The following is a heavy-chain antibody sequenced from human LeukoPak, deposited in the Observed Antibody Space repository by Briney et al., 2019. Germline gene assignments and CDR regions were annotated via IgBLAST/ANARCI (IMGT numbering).Heavy chain of an antibody. Sequence: SETLSLTCTVSGGSISSYYWSWIRQPPGKGLECIGSIYYSGSTNYNPSLKSRVTISVDTSKNQFSLRLSSVTAADTAVYYCARRRGYSNKEAFDYWGQGTLVTVSS. CDR3: ARRRGYSNKEAFDY. CDR1: GGSISSYY. CDR2: IYYSGST. J-gene: IGHJ4*02. D-gene: IGHD4-11*01. V-gene: IGHV4-59*01.